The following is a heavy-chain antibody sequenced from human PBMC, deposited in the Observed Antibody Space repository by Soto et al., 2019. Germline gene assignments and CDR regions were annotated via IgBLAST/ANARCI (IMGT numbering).Heavy chain of an antibody. Sequence: GGSLRLSCAASGFTFSSYGMHWVRQAPGKGLEWVAVISYDGSNKYYADSVKGRFTISRDNSKNTLYLQMNSLRAEDTAVYYCARGGSSSWYYPFDPWGQGTLVTVSS. V-gene: IGHV3-30*03. D-gene: IGHD6-13*01. J-gene: IGHJ5*02. CDR2: ISYDGSNK. CDR1: GFTFSSYG. CDR3: ARGGSSSWYYPFDP.